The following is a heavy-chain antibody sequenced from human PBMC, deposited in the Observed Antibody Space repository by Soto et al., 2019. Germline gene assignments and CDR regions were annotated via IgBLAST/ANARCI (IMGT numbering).Heavy chain of an antibody. D-gene: IGHD2-15*01. V-gene: IGHV4-31*03. Sequence: TLSLTCTVSGGSITSGGSFWSWIRQHPGKGPEWIAFIGYSGATSYNPSLASRVTISADTYTSQFSLNLRSVTAADTAVYYCARGGASSKWFAPWGQGTLVTVSS. J-gene: IGHJ5*02. CDR2: IGYSGAT. CDR3: ARGGASSKWFAP. CDR1: GGSITSGGSF.